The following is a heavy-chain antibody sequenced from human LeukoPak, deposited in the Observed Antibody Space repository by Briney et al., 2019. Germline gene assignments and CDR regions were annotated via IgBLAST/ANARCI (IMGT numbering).Heavy chain of an antibody. CDR2: INPSGGST. D-gene: IGHD5-24*01. CDR1: GYTFTSYY. CDR3: ASAGWLQNWFDP. V-gene: IGHV1-46*01. Sequence: GASVKVSCKASGYTFTSYYMHWVRQAPGQGLEWMGIINPSGGSTSYAQKFQGRVTMTRDTSTSTVYMELCSLRSEDAAVYYCASAGWLQNWFDPWGQGTLVTVSS. J-gene: IGHJ5*02.